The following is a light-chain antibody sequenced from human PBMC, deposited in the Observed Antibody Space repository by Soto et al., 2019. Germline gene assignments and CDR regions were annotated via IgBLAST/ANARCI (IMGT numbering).Light chain of an antibody. CDR2: WAS. Sequence: DIVMTQSPDSLAVSLGERATINCKSSQNVLYSSNNNNYLAWYQQKPGQPPKLLFYWASTRESGVPDRFSGSGSGTDFTLTISRLQAEDVAVYYCQQYYGIPYTFGQGTKLEIK. V-gene: IGKV4-1*01. CDR1: QNVLYSSNNNNY. CDR3: QQYYGIPYT. J-gene: IGKJ2*01.